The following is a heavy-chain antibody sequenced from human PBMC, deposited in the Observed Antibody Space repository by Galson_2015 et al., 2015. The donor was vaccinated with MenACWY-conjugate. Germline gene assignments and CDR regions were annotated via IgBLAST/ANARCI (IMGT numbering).Heavy chain of an antibody. Sequence: SVKVSCKASGYTFTSYYFHWVRQAPGQGLEWIGVINPSTGDTNYAQNFQDRVTMTRDTSTSTAYVDLSILRSEDTAIYYCARARDYISTSFENWFDPWGQGTLVTVAS. CDR2: INPSTGDT. CDR1: GYTFTSYY. J-gene: IGHJ5*02. CDR3: ARARDYISTSFENWFDP. D-gene: IGHD4-17*01. V-gene: IGHV1-46*01.